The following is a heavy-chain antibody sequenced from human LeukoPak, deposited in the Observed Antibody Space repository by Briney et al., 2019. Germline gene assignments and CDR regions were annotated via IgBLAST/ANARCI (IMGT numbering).Heavy chain of an antibody. J-gene: IGHJ6*02. CDR1: GYTFTGYY. V-gene: IGHV1-2*02. D-gene: IGHD5-18*01. Sequence: ASVKVSCKASGYTFTGYYMHWVRQAPGQGLEWMGWINPNSGGTNYAQKFQGRVTMTRDTSISTACMELSSLTSDDTAVYYCARDTADTAMVTNYYGMDVWGQGTTVTVSS. CDR2: INPNSGGT. CDR3: ARDTADTAMVTNYYGMDV.